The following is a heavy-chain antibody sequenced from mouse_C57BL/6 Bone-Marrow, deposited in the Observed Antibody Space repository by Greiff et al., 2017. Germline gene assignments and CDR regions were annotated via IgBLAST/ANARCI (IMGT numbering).Heavy chain of an antibody. D-gene: IGHD2-3*01. CDR2: IWSGGST. CDR1: GFSLTSYG. J-gene: IGHJ4*01. V-gene: IGHV2-2*01. Sequence: VHLVESGPGLVQPSQSLSITCTVPGFSLTSYGVHWVRQSPGKGLEWLGVIWSGGSTDYNAAFISRLSISKDNSKSQVFFKMNSLQADDTTIYYCARRYGWLLNMDYWGQGTSVTVSS. CDR3: ARRYGWLLNMDY.